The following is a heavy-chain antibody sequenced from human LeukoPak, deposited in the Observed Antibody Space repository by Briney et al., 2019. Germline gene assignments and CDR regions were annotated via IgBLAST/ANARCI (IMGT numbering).Heavy chain of an antibody. CDR1: GFTFSSYA. V-gene: IGHV3-30-3*01. J-gene: IGHJ6*04. Sequence: PGRSLRLSCAASGFTFSSYAMHWVRQAPGKGLEWVAVISYDGSNKYYADSVKGRFTISRDDSKNTLYLQMNSLRAEDTAVYYCARETMWEMATIDISMDVWGKGTTVTVSS. CDR3: ARETMWEMATIDISMDV. CDR2: ISYDGSNK. D-gene: IGHD5-24*01.